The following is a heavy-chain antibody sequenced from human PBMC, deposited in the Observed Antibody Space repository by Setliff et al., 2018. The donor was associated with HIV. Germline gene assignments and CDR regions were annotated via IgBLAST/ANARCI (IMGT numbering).Heavy chain of an antibody. CDR3: AREPPIRIAAAGTRRDYYYYGMDV. Sequence: ASVKVSCKASGYTLTTYGISWVRQAPGHGLEWMGWISPNFGHTKYAQKFLDRVTMTIDTATSRAYMELRSLRSDDTAVYYCAREPPIRIAAAGTRRDYYYYGMDVWGQGTTVTVSS. D-gene: IGHD6-13*01. J-gene: IGHJ6*02. CDR2: ISPNFGHT. CDR1: GYTLTTYG. V-gene: IGHV1-18*04.